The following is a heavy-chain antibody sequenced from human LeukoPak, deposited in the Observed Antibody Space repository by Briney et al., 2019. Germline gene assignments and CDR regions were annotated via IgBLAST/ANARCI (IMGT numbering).Heavy chain of an antibody. CDR2: INPSGGST. CDR1: GYTFTSYY. D-gene: IGHD6-13*01. Sequence: GASVKVSCKASGYTFTSYYMHWVRQAPGQGLEWRGIINPSGGSTSYAQKFQGRVTMTRDMSTSTVYMELSSLRSEDTAVYYCARDGSSSWYATYYYYMDVWGKGTTVTVSS. J-gene: IGHJ6*03. V-gene: IGHV1-46*01. CDR3: ARDGSSSWYATYYYYMDV.